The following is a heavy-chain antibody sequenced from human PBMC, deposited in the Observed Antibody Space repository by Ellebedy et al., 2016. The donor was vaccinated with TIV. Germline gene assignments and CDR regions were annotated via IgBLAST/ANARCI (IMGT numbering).Heavy chain of an antibody. V-gene: IGHV4-39*01. J-gene: IGHJ4*02. CDR3: ARLTTGDSDFWSGFHFDY. CDR1: GGSISGGSDY. D-gene: IGHD3-3*01. CDR2: IYYSGST. Sequence: SETLSLTXTVSGGSISGGSDYWAWIRQPPGKGLQWIGNIYYSGSTHFHPPLKSRVTISVDTSTNQFSLRLTSLTAADTAVYYCARLTTGDSDFWSGFHFDYWGQGALVTVSS.